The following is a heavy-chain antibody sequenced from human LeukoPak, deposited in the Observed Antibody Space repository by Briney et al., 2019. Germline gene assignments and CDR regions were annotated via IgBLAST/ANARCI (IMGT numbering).Heavy chain of an antibody. V-gene: IGHV5-51*01. D-gene: IGHD1-26*01. CDR3: ARREGAVSFDY. J-gene: IGHJ4*02. Sequence: GESLKISCKGSGYSFISYWIAWVRQMPGKGPEWMGIIWPGDSDTRYSPSFQGQVTISADKPITTAYLQWSSLKASDTAMYYCARREGAVSFDYWGQGTLVTVSS. CDR1: GYSFISYW. CDR2: IWPGDSDT.